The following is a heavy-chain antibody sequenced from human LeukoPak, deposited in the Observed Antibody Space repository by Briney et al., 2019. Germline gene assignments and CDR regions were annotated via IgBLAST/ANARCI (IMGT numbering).Heavy chain of an antibody. J-gene: IGHJ6*03. CDR2: IYTSGST. CDR1: GGSISSYY. Sequence: SETLSLTCTVSGGSISSYYRSWIRQPAGKGLEWIGRIYTSGSTNYNPSLKSRVTMSVDTSKNKFSLKLSSVTAADTAVYYCARVIVVVVAATRYYYYYYMDVWGKGTTVTVSS. D-gene: IGHD2-15*01. V-gene: IGHV4-4*07. CDR3: ARVIVVVVAATRYYYYYYMDV.